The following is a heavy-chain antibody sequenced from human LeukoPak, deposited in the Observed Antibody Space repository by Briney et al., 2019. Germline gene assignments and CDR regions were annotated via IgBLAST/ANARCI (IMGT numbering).Heavy chain of an antibody. CDR3: AKDSELLWFGDTDAFDI. Sequence: PGGSLRLSCAASGFTVSSNYMSWVRQAPGKGLEWVSVIYSGGSTYYADSVKGRFTISRDNSKNTLYLQMNSLRAEDTAVYYCAKDSELLWFGDTDAFDIWGQGTMVTVSS. CDR2: IYSGGST. CDR1: GFTVSSNY. V-gene: IGHV3-53*01. J-gene: IGHJ3*02. D-gene: IGHD3-10*01.